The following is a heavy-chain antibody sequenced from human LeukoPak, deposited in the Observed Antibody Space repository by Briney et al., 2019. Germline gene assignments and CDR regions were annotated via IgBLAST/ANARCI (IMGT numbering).Heavy chain of an antibody. CDR1: GGTFSSYA. D-gene: IGHD2-8*01. CDR3: ARDLVHHRLLATNYNWFDP. J-gene: IGHJ5*02. V-gene: IGHV1-18*01. Sequence: ASVKVSCKASGGTFSSYAISWVRQAPGQGLEWMGWINPNSGGTNYAQKFQGRVTMTTDTSASTAYMEVRSLRSDDTAVYYCARDLVHHRLLATNYNWFDPWGQGTLVTVSS. CDR2: INPNSGGT.